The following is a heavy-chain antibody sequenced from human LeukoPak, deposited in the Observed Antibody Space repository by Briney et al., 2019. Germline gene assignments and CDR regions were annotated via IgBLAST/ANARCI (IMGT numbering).Heavy chain of an antibody. CDR3: ARGAGTYYDRHFDY. Sequence: SETLSLTCTVSAGSISTYYWSWIRQPPGKGLEWIGYVFYTGNTDYNPSLKSRVTISVDTSKKQFSLNLRSVSAADTAVYYCARGAGTYYDRHFDYWGQGTLVTVSS. CDR1: AGSISTYY. J-gene: IGHJ4*02. CDR2: VFYTGNT. D-gene: IGHD1-26*01. V-gene: IGHV4-59*01.